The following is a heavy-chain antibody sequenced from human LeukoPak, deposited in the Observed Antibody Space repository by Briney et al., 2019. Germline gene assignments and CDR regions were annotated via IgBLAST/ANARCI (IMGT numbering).Heavy chain of an antibody. CDR3: ARLRTYNWNKDV. CDR2: IFYSGST. D-gene: IGHD1-20*01. Sequence: SETLSLTCTVSGGSISTSNYYWGWIRQPPGKGLEWIGNIFYSGSTYYSPSLKSRVTISLDTSRNQFSLKLTSVTAADTAVYYCARLRTYNWNKDVWGKGTTVTISS. V-gene: IGHV4-39*07. J-gene: IGHJ6*03. CDR1: GGSISTSNYY.